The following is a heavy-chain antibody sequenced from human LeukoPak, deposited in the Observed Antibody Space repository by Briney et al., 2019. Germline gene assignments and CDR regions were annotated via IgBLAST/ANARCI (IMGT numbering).Heavy chain of an antibody. CDR1: GFTFSSYA. CDR2: ISGSGGSS. Sequence: GGSLRLSCAASGFTFSSYAMSWVRQAPGKGLEWVSAISGSGGSSYYADSVKGRFTISRDNSKNTLYLQMNSLRAEDTAVYYCAKDPAIVGVYFDYWGQGTLVTVSS. D-gene: IGHD1-26*01. J-gene: IGHJ4*02. CDR3: AKDPAIVGVYFDY. V-gene: IGHV3-23*01.